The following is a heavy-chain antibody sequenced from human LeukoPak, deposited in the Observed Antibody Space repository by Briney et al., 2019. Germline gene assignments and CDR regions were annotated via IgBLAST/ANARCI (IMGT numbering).Heavy chain of an antibody. CDR1: GFTISSYS. Sequence: MSGGSLRLSCAASGFTISSYSMIWVRQAPGKGLEWVSSISSSSTYIEYADSVKGRFTISRDNAENSLNLQMNSLRAEDTAVYYCARDRGVTTSGYFDYWGQGTLVTVSS. J-gene: IGHJ4*02. CDR3: ARDRGVTTSGYFDY. D-gene: IGHD4-17*01. CDR2: ISSSSTYI. V-gene: IGHV3-21*01.